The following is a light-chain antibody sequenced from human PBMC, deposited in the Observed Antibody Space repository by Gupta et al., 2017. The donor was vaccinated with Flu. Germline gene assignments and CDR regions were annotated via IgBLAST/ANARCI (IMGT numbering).Light chain of an antibody. CDR3: QQNGIPPEA. CDR2: GAS. J-gene: IGKJ2*01. V-gene: IGKV3-20*01. CDR1: QSVINNQ. Sequence: ETATPSCETSQSVINNQLAWYQQRPGQAPRLLIYGASSRATGIPDRFSGSGSGTDFTLTISRLEPEDFALYYCQQNGIPPEAFGQGTKLEIK.